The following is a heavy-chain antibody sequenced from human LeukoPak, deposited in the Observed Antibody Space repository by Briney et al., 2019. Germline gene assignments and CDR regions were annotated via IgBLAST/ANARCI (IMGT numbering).Heavy chain of an antibody. CDR1: GGTFSSYA. V-gene: IGHV1-69*05. Sequence: SVKVSCKASGGTFSSYAISWVRQAPGQGLEWMGRIIPIFGTANYAQKFQGRVTITTDESTSTAYMELSSLRSEDTAVYYCARHQSPAAQLWLRGPEYFQHWGQGTLVSVSS. CDR3: ARHQSPAAQLWLRGPEYFQH. CDR2: IIPIFGTA. D-gene: IGHD5-18*01. J-gene: IGHJ1*01.